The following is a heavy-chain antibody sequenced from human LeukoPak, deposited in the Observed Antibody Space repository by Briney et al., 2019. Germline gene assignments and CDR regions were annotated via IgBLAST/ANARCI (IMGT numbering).Heavy chain of an antibody. CDR3: ATNEGYGDYGGYYFDH. V-gene: IGHV3-23*01. J-gene: IGHJ4*02. D-gene: IGHD4-17*01. CDR1: GFTFSSYA. CDR2: ISGSGGST. Sequence: PGGSLRLSCAASGFTFSSYAMSWVRQAPGKGLEGVSAISGSGGSTYYADSVKGRFTISRDNSKNTLYLQMNSLRAEDTAVYYCATNEGYGDYGGYYFDHGGQGTRVTVSS.